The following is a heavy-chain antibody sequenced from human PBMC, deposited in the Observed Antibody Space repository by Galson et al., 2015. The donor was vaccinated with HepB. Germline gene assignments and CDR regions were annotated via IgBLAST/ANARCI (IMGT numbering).Heavy chain of an antibody. CDR1: GGSFSGYY. CDR3: ARGAIVGATTGDDYFYY. D-gene: IGHD1-26*01. CDR2: INHRGST. Sequence: SETLSLTCAVDGGSFSGYYWGWIRQPPGKGLEWIGEINHRGSTNYNPSLKSRVTISVDTSKNQFSLKLSSVTAADRAVYYCARGAIVGATTGDDYFYYWGQGTLVTVSS. V-gene: IGHV4-34*01. J-gene: IGHJ4*02.